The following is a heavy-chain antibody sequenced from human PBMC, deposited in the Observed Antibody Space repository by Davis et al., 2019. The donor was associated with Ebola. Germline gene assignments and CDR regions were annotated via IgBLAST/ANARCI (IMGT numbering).Heavy chain of an antibody. CDR3: ARVSGGY. CDR1: GFTFSSYG. Sequence: PGGSLRLSCAASGFTFSSYGMHWVRQAPGKGLAWVAVIWYDGSNKYYADSVKGRFTISRDNSKNTLYLQINSLRAEDTAVYYCARVSGGYWGQGTLVTVSS. CDR2: IWYDGSNK. J-gene: IGHJ4*02. V-gene: IGHV3-33*08. D-gene: IGHD3-16*01.